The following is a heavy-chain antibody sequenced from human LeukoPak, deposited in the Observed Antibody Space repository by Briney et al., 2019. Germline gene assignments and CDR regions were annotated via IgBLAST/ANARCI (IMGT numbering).Heavy chain of an antibody. CDR1: GFTFSRFP. CDR3: ARRDSPDSGSFNY. V-gene: IGHV3-30-3*01. Sequence: GRSPRLSCAASGFTFSRFPMHWVRQAPGKGLEWVAVISDDETNKFYADSVKGRFTISRDNSKNTLYLQMNSLRTEDTAVYYCARRDSPDSGSFNYWGQGTLVTVSS. J-gene: IGHJ4*02. D-gene: IGHD3-10*01. CDR2: ISDDETNK.